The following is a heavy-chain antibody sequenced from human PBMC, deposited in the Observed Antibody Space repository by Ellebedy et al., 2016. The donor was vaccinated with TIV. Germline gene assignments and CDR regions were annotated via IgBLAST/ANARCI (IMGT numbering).Heavy chain of an antibody. D-gene: IGHD5-12*01. CDR2: IYYSGST. V-gene: IGHV4-39*01. Sequence: SETLSLTCTVSGGSISSGFYWVWIRQTPGKGLEWIGSIYYSGSTYYRPSLKGRVTISADTSKNLVSLQLTSVTAADTAVYYCASPASDIVAPSLGHYYFYAMDVWGQGTTVTVSS. J-gene: IGHJ6*02. CDR3: ASPASDIVAPSLGHYYFYAMDV. CDR1: GGSISSGFY.